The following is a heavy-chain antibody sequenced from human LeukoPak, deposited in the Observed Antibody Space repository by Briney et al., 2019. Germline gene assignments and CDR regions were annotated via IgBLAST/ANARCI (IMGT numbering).Heavy chain of an antibody. CDR2: ISAYNGNT. V-gene: IGHV1-18*01. J-gene: IGHJ4*02. D-gene: IGHD3-10*01. Sequence: ASVKVSCKASGYTFTSYGISWVRQAPGQGLEWMGWISAYNGNTNYAQKLQGRVTMTTDTSTSTAYMELRSLRSDDTAVYYCARGLRQLWLGEFAYWGQGTLVIVSS. CDR3: ARGLRQLWLGEFAY. CDR1: GYTFTSYG.